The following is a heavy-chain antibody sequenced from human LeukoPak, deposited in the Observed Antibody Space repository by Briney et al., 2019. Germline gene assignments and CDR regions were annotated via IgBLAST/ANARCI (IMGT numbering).Heavy chain of an antibody. CDR1: GGSFSEYY. V-gene: IGHV4-34*01. D-gene: IGHD2/OR15-2a*01. CDR2: INHSGST. CDR3: ARRITVFYWFDP. J-gene: IGHJ5*02. Sequence: PSETLSLTCAVYGGSFSEYYWSWIRQPPGKGLEWIGEINHSGSTNYNPSLKNRVTISLDTSKNQFSLKLSSVTAADTAVYYCARRITVFYWFDPWDQGTLVTVSS.